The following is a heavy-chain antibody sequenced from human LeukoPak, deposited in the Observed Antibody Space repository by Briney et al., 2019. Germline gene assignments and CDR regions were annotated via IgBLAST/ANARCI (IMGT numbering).Heavy chain of an antibody. Sequence: PGGSLRLSCAASGFTFSSYAMHWVRQAPGKGLEWVAVISYDGSNKYYADSVKGRFTISRDNSKNTLYLQMNSLRAEDTAVYYCARETVSDAFDIWGQGTMVTVSS. CDR2: ISYDGSNK. CDR1: GFTFSSYA. J-gene: IGHJ3*02. CDR3: ARETVSDAFDI. D-gene: IGHD4-17*01. V-gene: IGHV3-30-3*01.